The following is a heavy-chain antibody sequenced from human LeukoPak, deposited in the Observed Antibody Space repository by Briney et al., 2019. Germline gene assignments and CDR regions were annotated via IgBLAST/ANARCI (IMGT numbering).Heavy chain of an antibody. CDR1: GFTFGSYA. CDR3: AKNPTYGSGSYSFDY. D-gene: IGHD3-10*01. Sequence: PGGSLRLSCAASGFTFGSYAMTWVHQAPGKGLQWVSGISGSGASTYYADSVRGRLTISRDDSKNTLYMQMNSLRAEDTAIYYCAKNPTYGSGSYSFDYWGQGTLVTVSA. V-gene: IGHV3-23*01. J-gene: IGHJ4*02. CDR2: ISGSGAST.